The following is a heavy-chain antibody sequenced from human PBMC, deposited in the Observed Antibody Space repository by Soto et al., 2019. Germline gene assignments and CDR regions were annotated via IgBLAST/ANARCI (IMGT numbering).Heavy chain of an antibody. Sequence: GGSLRLSCVASGFMYKIYWMHWVRHAPGKGLEWVSRINSDGSTTEYADSVRGRFAISRDNAKNTLYLQVNSLRVDDSAVYYCARDNDYGAFDPWGQGTLVTVSS. CDR3: ARDNDYGAFDP. J-gene: IGHJ5*02. CDR1: GFMYKIYW. D-gene: IGHD4-17*01. V-gene: IGHV3-74*03. CDR2: INSDGSTT.